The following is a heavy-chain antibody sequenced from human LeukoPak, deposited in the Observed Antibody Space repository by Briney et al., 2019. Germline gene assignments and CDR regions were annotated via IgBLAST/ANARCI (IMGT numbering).Heavy chain of an antibody. J-gene: IGHJ3*02. Sequence: SETLSLTCTVSGGSISPYHWSWIRQPPGKGLEWIGYIYYSGSTNYNPSLKSRVTISVNTSKNQFSLRLSSVTAADTAVYYCARTNAFDIWGQGTMVTVSS. CDR1: GGSISPYH. CDR3: ARTNAFDI. CDR2: IYYSGST. V-gene: IGHV4-59*01.